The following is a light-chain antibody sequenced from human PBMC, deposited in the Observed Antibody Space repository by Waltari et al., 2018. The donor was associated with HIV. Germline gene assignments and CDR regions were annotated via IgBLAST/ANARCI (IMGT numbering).Light chain of an antibody. CDR2: GYD. CDR3: KQAISFPLT. CDR1: QGISNW. J-gene: IGKJ3*01. Sequence: DIQMTKSPSSVSASVGDRVNITCRASQGISNWLGWYQQRQGKAPKLLIFGYDSLQSVIPARFSGSGSGTHFTLSILSLQPVDYSAYGCKQAISFPLTFVAGTRVDIK. V-gene: IGKV1-12*01.